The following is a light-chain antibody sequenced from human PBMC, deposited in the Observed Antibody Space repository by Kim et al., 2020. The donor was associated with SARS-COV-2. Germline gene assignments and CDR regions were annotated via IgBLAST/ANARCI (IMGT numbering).Light chain of an antibody. CDR3: QHYGNSPYT. J-gene: IGKJ2*01. V-gene: IGKV3-20*01. CDR1: QTITNSY. CDR2: GAS. Sequence: PGEDATLSCRASQTITNSYLAWYQQKPGQAPRLLIYGASSRATGIPNRFSGSGSGTDFTLTISRLEPEDFAVYYCQHYGNSPYTFGQGTKLEI.